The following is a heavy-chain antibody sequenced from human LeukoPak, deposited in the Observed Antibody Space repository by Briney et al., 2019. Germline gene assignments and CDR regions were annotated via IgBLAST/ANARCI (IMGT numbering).Heavy chain of an antibody. Sequence: GGSLRFSCAASGFTFSSYAMSWVRQAPGKGLEWVSAISGSGGSTYYADSVKGRFTISRDNSKNTLYLQMNSLRAEDTAVYYCAKGGFGGRYYYYGMDVWGQGTTVPVSS. CDR2: ISGSGGST. CDR1: GFTFSSYA. D-gene: IGHD3-10*01. V-gene: IGHV3-23*01. CDR3: AKGGFGGRYYYYGMDV. J-gene: IGHJ6*02.